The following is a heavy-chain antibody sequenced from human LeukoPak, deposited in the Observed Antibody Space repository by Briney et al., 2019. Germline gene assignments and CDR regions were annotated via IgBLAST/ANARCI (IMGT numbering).Heavy chain of an antibody. Sequence: PGGSLRLSCAASGFTFDDYAMHWVRQAPGKGLEWVSGISWNSGSIGYADSVKGRFTISRDNAKNSLYLQMNSLRAEDTALYYCAKDMGGVAGPDYYYYGMDVWGQGTTVTVSS. CDR3: AKDMGGVAGPDYYYYGMDV. CDR1: GFTFDDYA. CDR2: ISWNSGSI. J-gene: IGHJ6*02. V-gene: IGHV3-9*01. D-gene: IGHD6-19*01.